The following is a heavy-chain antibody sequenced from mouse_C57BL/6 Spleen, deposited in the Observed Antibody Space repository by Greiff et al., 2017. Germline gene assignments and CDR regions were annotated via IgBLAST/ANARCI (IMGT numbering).Heavy chain of an antibody. Sequence: QLKQSGPELVKPGASVKISCKASGYTFTDYYMNWVKQSHGKSLEWIGDINPNNGGTNYNQKFKGKATLTVDKSSSTAYMELRSLTSEDSAVYYCARDYYGTPFAYWGQGTLVTVSA. V-gene: IGHV1-26*01. J-gene: IGHJ3*01. CDR2: INPNNGGT. CDR1: GYTFTDYY. D-gene: IGHD1-1*01. CDR3: ARDYYGTPFAY.